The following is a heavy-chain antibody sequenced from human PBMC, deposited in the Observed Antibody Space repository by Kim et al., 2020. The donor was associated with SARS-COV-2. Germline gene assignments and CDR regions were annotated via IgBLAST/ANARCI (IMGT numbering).Heavy chain of an antibody. CDR3: ARDPGSRLRGLTYSYYGMDV. V-gene: IGHV3-30-3*01. Sequence: GGSLRLSCAASGFTFSSCAIHWVRQAPGKGLEWVAVISYDGSNKNYADSVKGRFTISRDNSKNTLYLQMNSLRAEDTALYYCARDPGSRLRGLTYSYYGMDVWDQGTTVTVSS. CDR2: ISYDGSNK. D-gene: IGHD3-10*01. J-gene: IGHJ6*02. CDR1: GFTFSSCA.